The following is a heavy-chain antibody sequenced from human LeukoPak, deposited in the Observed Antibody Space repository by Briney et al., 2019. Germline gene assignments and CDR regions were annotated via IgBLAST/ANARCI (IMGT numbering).Heavy chain of an antibody. J-gene: IGHJ4*02. CDR1: GFTFSSYS. Sequence: PGGSLRLSCAASGFTFSSYSMNWVRQAPGKGLEWVSSISSSSSYIYYADSVKGRFTISRDNAKNSLYLQMNSLRAEDTAVYYCARDLRFGELLWGYWGQGTLVTVSS. CDR3: ARDLRFGELLWGY. CDR2: ISSSSSYI. V-gene: IGHV3-21*01. D-gene: IGHD3-10*01.